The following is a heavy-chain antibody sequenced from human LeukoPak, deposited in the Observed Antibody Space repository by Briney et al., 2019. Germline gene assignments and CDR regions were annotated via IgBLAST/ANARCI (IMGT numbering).Heavy chain of an antibody. CDR3: ARLLNNDNAGDPDTFDM. J-gene: IGHJ3*02. Sequence: PSETLSLTCSVSGGSITSHYWSWIRQSPGKGLDWISYISYTGSPRYNPSFQSRVTISLDTSKTHFSLKLTSVTAADTAVYYCARLLNNDNAGDPDTFDMWGPGTMVTVSS. V-gene: IGHV4-59*08. CDR2: ISYTGSP. D-gene: IGHD4-17*01. CDR1: GGSITSHY.